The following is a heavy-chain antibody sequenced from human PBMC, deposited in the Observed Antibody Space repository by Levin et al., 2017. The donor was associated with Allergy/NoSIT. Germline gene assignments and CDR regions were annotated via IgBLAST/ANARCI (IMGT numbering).Heavy chain of an antibody. Sequence: ASVKVSCKASGYTFNSYGINWVRQAPGQGLEWMGWIDINTGNPTYAQDFTGRFVFSLDTFVNTAYLQISSLKAEDTAIYYCARDQWLGSEYFQHWGQGTLVTVSS. D-gene: IGHD6-19*01. J-gene: IGHJ1*01. CDR3: ARDQWLGSEYFQH. V-gene: IGHV7-4-1*02. CDR2: IDINTGNP. CDR1: GYTFNSYG.